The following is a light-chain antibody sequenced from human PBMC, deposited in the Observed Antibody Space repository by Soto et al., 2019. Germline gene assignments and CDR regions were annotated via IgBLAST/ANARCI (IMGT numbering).Light chain of an antibody. CDR3: NSYTSKSTGV. CDR1: SIDVGGYNY. V-gene: IGLV2-14*01. Sequence: QSALTQPASMSGSPGQSITISCTGTSIDVGGYNYVSWYQQHPGKAPKLIIYEVSNRPSGVSSRFSGSKSGNTASLTISGLQAEDEADYYCNSYTSKSTGVFGTGTKVTVL. J-gene: IGLJ1*01. CDR2: EVS.